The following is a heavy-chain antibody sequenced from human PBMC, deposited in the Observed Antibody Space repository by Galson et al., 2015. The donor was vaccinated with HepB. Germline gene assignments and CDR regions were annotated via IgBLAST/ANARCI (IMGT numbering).Heavy chain of an antibody. CDR3: ASSTVTINYGMDV. D-gene: IGHD4-17*01. J-gene: IGHJ6*02. V-gene: IGHV3-23*01. CDR2: ISSSGGGT. Sequence: SLRLSCAASGFIFSRHAMSWVRQAPGKGLEWVSVISSSGGGTNYADSVKGRFTISRDNSKNTLYLQMNSLRAEDTAVYYCASSTVTINYGMDVWGQGTTVTVSS. CDR1: GFIFSRHA.